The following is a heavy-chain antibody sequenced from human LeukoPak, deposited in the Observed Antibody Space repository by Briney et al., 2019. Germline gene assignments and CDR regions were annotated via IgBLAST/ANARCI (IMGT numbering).Heavy chain of an antibody. J-gene: IGHJ6*02. V-gene: IGHV3-23*01. CDR2: TSGSGGAT. CDR3: AKASAAATKYYYGMDV. CDR1: GFTFSSNA. Sequence: GGSLRLSCAASGFTFSSNAMSWVRQVPGKGLEWVSGTSGSGGATYYADSVKGRFTISRDNSKNTLFLHMNSLRVEDTAVYYCAKASAAATKYYYGMDVWGQGTTVTVSS. D-gene: IGHD6-13*01.